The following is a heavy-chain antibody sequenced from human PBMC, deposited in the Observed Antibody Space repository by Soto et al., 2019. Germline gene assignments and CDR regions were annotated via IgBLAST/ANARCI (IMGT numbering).Heavy chain of an antibody. CDR2: IYYSGST. D-gene: IGHD6-13*01. Sequence: PSETLSLTCTVSGGSISDYYWSWIRQPPGKGLEWIGYIYYSGSTSYNPSLKSRVTISVDTSKNQFSLKLSSVTAADTAVYFCARTAYSSSWYWFDPWGQGTLVTVSS. CDR3: ARTAYSSSWYWFDP. CDR1: GGSISDYY. V-gene: IGHV4-59*01. J-gene: IGHJ5*02.